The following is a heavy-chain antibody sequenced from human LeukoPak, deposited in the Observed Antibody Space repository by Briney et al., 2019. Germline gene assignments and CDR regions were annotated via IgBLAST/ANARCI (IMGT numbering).Heavy chain of an antibody. D-gene: IGHD4-17*01. CDR3: ASSGGLYGPPKY. Sequence: GGSLRLSCAASGFTFSSYAMHWVRQATGKGLEWVAVISYDGSNKYYADSVKGRFTISRDNSKNTLYLQMNSLRAEDTAVYYCASSGGLYGPPKYWGQGTLVTVSS. CDR2: ISYDGSNK. V-gene: IGHV3-30-3*01. CDR1: GFTFSSYA. J-gene: IGHJ4*02.